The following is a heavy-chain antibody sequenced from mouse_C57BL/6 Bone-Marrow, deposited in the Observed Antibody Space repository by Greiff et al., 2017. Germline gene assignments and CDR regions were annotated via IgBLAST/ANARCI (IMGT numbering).Heavy chain of an antibody. D-gene: IGHD1-1*01. CDR1: GYTFTSYD. V-gene: IGHV1-85*01. Sequence: QVQLKQSGPELVKPGASVKLSCKASGYTFTSYDINWVKQRPGQGLEWIGWIYPRDGSTKYNEKFKGKATLTVDTSSSTAYMGLHSLTSADSAVYCCARLEFDGSSGDWYFDVWGTGTTVTVSS. CDR2: IYPRDGST. J-gene: IGHJ1*03. CDR3: ARLEFDGSSGDWYFDV.